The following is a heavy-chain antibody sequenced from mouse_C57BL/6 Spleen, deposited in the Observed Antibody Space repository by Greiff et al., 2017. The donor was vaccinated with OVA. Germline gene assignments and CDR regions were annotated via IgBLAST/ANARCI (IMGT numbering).Heavy chain of an antibody. D-gene: IGHD2-1*01. V-gene: IGHV1-63*01. CDR1: GYTFTNYW. CDR3: ARSDGNYGAWFAY. Sequence: VQLVESGAELVRPGTSVKMSCKASGYTFTNYWIGWAKQRPGHGLEWIGDIYPGGGYTNYNEKFKGKATLTADKSSSTAYMQFSSLTSEDSAIYYCARSDGNYGAWFAYWGQGTLVTVSA. CDR2: IYPGGGYT. J-gene: IGHJ3*01.